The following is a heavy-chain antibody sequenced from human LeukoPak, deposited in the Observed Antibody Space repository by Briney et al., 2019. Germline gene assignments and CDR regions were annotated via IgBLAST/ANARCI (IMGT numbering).Heavy chain of an antibody. CDR3: ARASRSYPTRDTFDI. J-gene: IGHJ3*02. CDR2: ISVYNGNT. CDR1: GYTFTSYG. V-gene: IGHV1-18*01. D-gene: IGHD3-10*01. Sequence: RAASVKVSCKASGYTFTSYGINWVRQAPGQGLEWMGWISVYNGNTNYAQKVQGRVTMTTDTSTSTAYMELRSLRSDDTAVYYCARASRSYPTRDTFDIWGQGTMVTVSS.